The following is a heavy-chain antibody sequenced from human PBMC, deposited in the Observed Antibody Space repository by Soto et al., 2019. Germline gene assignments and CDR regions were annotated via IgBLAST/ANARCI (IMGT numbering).Heavy chain of an antibody. CDR1: GGTFSSYA. D-gene: IGHD3-22*01. J-gene: IGHJ1*01. CDR2: IIPIFGTA. V-gene: IGHV1-69*01. Sequence: QVQLVQSGAEVKKPGSSVKVSCKASGGTFSSYAISWVRQAPGQGLEWMGGIIPIFGTANYAQKFQGRVTITANESTSTAYKELSSLRSEDTAVYYCARDRECYDSSGYYIPQPKYFQHWGQGTLVTVSS. CDR3: ARDRECYDSSGYYIPQPKYFQH.